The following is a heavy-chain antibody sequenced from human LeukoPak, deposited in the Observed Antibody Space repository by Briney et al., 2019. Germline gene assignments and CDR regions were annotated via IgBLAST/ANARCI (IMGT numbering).Heavy chain of an antibody. D-gene: IGHD2-2*03. CDR3: ARGILDIIVVPSANFDY. V-gene: IGHV1-2*02. CDR1: EYTFTGYY. CDR2: INPNSGGT. J-gene: IGHJ4*02. Sequence: GASVKVSCKASEYTFTGYYMHWVRQAPGQGLEWMGWINPNSGGTNYAQKFQGRVTMTRDTSISTAYMELNRLRSDDTAVYYCARGILDIIVVPSANFDYWGQGTLVTVSS.